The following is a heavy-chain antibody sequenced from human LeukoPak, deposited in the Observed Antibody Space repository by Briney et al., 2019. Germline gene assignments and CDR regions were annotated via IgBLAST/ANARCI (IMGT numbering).Heavy chain of an antibody. CDR2: SRNRAKSYTT. CDR1: GFTFSDHY. J-gene: IGHJ4*02. Sequence: PGGSLRLPCAVSGFTFSDHYMDWVRQAPGKGLEWVGCSRNRAKSYTTDYAASVKGRFTISRDDSKSTLYLQMNSLETEDTAVYYCSRDATGDHWGQGTLVSVSS. CDR3: SRDATGDH. V-gene: IGHV3-72*01.